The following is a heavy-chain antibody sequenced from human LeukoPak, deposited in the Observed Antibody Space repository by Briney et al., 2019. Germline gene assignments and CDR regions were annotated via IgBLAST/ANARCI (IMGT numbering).Heavy chain of an antibody. CDR3: ARHNYYDSSGYDY. CDR1: GYTFTGYG. D-gene: IGHD3-22*01. Sequence: SVKVSCKASGYTFTGYGISWVRQAPGQGLEWMGGIIPIFGTANYAQKFQGRVTITADESTSTAYMELSSLRSEDTAVYYCARHNYYDSSGYDYWGQGTLVTVSS. J-gene: IGHJ4*02. V-gene: IGHV1-69*13. CDR2: IIPIFGTA.